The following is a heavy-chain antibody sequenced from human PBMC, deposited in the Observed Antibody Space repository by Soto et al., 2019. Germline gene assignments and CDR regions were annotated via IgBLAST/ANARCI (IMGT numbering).Heavy chain of an antibody. J-gene: IGHJ3*02. Sequence: ASVKVSCKASGYTFTSYGISWVRQAPGQELEWMGWISAYNGNTNYAQKLQGRVTMATDTSTSTAYMELRSLRSDDTAVYYCARDTRLAYCGGDCYPDAFDIWGQGTMVTVSS. CDR3: ARDTRLAYCGGDCYPDAFDI. CDR1: GYTFTSYG. CDR2: ISAYNGNT. V-gene: IGHV1-18*04. D-gene: IGHD2-21*02.